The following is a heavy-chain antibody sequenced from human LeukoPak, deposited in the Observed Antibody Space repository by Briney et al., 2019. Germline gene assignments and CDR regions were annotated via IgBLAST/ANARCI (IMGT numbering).Heavy chain of an antibody. Sequence: ASVKVSCKASGYTFTSYGISWVRQAPGQGLEWMGWISAYNGNTNYAQKLQGRVTMTTDTSTSTAYMELRSLRSDDTAVYYCARFEHYDFWSGYSNWFDPWGQGTLVTVS. CDR1: GYTFTSYG. D-gene: IGHD3-3*01. CDR2: ISAYNGNT. CDR3: ARFEHYDFWSGYSNWFDP. J-gene: IGHJ5*02. V-gene: IGHV1-18*01.